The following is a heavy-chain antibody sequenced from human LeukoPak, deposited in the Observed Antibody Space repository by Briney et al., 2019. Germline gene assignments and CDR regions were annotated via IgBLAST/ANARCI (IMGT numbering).Heavy chain of an antibody. V-gene: IGHV3-21*01. D-gene: IGHD3-22*01. Sequence: GGSLRLSCGASGFTFSSYAMSWVRQAPGKGLEWVSSISSSSSYIYYADSVKGRFTISRDNAKNSLYLQMNSLRAEDTAVYYCARDFSRYYYDSSGYLAIWGQGTMVTVSS. CDR1: GFTFSSYA. CDR2: ISSSSSYI. J-gene: IGHJ3*02. CDR3: ARDFSRYYYDSSGYLAI.